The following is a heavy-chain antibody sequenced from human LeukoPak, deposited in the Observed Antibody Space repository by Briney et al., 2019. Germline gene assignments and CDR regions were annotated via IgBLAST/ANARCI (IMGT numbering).Heavy chain of an antibody. D-gene: IGHD3-22*01. CDR1: GFTVSTNY. CDR2: IYGGGST. V-gene: IGHV3-53*01. Sequence: GGSLRLSCAASGFTVSTNYMSWVRQAPGKGLEWVSAIYGGGSTYYADSVKGRSTISRDNSKNTLYLQMNSLRAEDTAVYYCARTVWYYDSSGYASGVFDYWGQGTLVTVSS. J-gene: IGHJ4*02. CDR3: ARTVWYYDSSGYASGVFDY.